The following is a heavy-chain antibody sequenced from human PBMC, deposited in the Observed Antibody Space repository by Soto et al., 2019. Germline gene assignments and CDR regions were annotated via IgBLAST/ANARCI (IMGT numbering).Heavy chain of an antibody. V-gene: IGHV3-33*01. D-gene: IGHD6-6*01. CDR1: GFIFSNFG. CDR2: VWYDGSNG. CDR3: ARDPRTARPSAMDV. Sequence: GGSLRLSCAASGFIFSNFGMHWVRQAPGKGLEWVAGVWYDGSNGVSADSVKGRFTTSRDNSKNTLYLQMTSLRAEDTAVYYCARDPRTARPSAMDVCGQGTTVTVSS. J-gene: IGHJ6*02.